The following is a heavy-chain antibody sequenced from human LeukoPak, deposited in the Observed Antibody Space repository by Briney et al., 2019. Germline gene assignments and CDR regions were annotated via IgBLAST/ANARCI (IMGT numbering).Heavy chain of an antibody. Sequence: SETMSLTCAVSGYSISSGYYWGWIRQPPGKGLEWNGTIYHSGRTYYNPSLKSRVPLSVGTSKNQFSLKLRSVTAADTAVYYCARVREYYYDSSGYYYFDYWGQGTLVSVSS. CDR3: ARVREYYYDSSGYYYFDY. CDR1: GYSISSGYY. J-gene: IGHJ4*02. D-gene: IGHD3-22*01. V-gene: IGHV4-38-2*01. CDR2: IYHSGRT.